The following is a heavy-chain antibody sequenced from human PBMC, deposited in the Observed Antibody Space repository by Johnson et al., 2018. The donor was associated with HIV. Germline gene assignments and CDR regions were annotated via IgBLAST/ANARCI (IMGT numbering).Heavy chain of an antibody. J-gene: IGHJ3*02. Sequence: QMLLVESGGGVVQPGRSLRLSCAASGFTFSSYGMHWVRQAPGTGLEWVAVISYDGSNTYYADSVKGRFTISRDNSKNTLYLQMNSLSAEEPAVDYCAKEGGGTFDIWGQGTMVTVSS. CDR3: AKEGGGTFDI. CDR1: GFTFSSYG. D-gene: IGHD3-16*01. V-gene: IGHV3-30*18. CDR2: ISYDGSNT.